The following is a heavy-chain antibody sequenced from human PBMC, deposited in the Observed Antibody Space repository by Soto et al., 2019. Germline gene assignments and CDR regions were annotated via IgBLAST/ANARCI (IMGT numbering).Heavy chain of an antibody. CDR3: ARLRFLEWLFPDDAFDI. CDR2: IYPGDSDT. Sequence: GESLKISCKGSGYSFTSYWIGWVRQMPGKGLEWMGIIYPGDSDTRYSPSFQGQVTISADKSISTAYLQWSSLKASDTAMYYCARLRFLEWLFPDDAFDIWGQGTMVTVSS. J-gene: IGHJ3*02. CDR1: GYSFTSYW. V-gene: IGHV5-51*01. D-gene: IGHD3-3*01.